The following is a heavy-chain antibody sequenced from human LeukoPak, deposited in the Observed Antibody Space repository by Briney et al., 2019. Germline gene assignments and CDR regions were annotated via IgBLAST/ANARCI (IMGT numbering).Heavy chain of an antibody. CDR2: IYYTGST. CDR3: ARSGYGAGGY. V-gene: IGHV4-59*01. CDR1: GGSITNYY. Sequence: NPSETLSLTCTVSGGSITNYYWSWFRQPPGKGLEWIGYIYYTGSTNYNPSLTSRVTMSVDTSRNQFSLKLTSVTAADTAVYYCARSGYGAGGYWGQGTLVTVSS. J-gene: IGHJ4*02. D-gene: IGHD3-3*01.